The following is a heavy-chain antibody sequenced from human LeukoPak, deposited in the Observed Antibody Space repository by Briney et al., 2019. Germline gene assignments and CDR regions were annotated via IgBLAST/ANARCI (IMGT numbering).Heavy chain of an antibody. J-gene: IGHJ4*02. Sequence: GGSLRLSCAASGFTFSNYAVHWVRQAPGKGLEWVSIVSYDGSNEYYADSVKGRFTISRDNSKNTLYLQMSSLRAEDTAVYYCAKDLSNWNYRGGNYWGQGTLVTVSS. CDR2: VSYDGSNE. V-gene: IGHV3-30-3*01. CDR1: GFTFSNYA. CDR3: AKDLSNWNYRGGNY. D-gene: IGHD1-7*01.